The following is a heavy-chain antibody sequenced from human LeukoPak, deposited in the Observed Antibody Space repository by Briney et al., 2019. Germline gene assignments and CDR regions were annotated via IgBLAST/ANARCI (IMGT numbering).Heavy chain of an antibody. CDR1: GFTFSSYW. J-gene: IGHJ4*02. Sequence: QAGGSLILSCAASGFTFSSYWMTWVRQAPGKGLEWVANIKHDGSDSEYADSVKGRFTFSRDNAKNSLYLQMNSLRDEDTAVYYCARDPYNFYDSSAFYGAFDCWGQGTLVTVSS. V-gene: IGHV3-7*01. CDR2: IKHDGSDS. D-gene: IGHD3-22*01. CDR3: ARDPYNFYDSSAFYGAFDC.